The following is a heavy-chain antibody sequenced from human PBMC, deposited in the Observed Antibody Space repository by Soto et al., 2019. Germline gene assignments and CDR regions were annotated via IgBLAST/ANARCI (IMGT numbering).Heavy chain of an antibody. CDR2: ISGGGIT. Sequence: EVQLFESGGGLVQPGGSLRLSCAASGFTFSSFAMSWVRQATGKGLEWVSVISGGGITHYSNSVKGRFTISRDNSKNMVYLEMTTLRAEDTALYYCATGANYVGLFDSWGQGTLVTVST. V-gene: IGHV3-23*01. CDR1: GFTFSSFA. CDR3: ATGANYVGLFDS. D-gene: IGHD3-16*01. J-gene: IGHJ5*01.